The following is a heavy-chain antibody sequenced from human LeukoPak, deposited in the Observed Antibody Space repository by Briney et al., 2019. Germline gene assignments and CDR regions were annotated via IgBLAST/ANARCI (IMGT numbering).Heavy chain of an antibody. D-gene: IGHD3-3*01. CDR3: ARDVKDTIFGVVIVSWFDP. V-gene: IGHV1-46*01. CDR2: INPSGGST. Sequence: VASVKVSCKASGYTFTSYYMHWVRQAPGQGLEWMGIINPSGGSTSYAQKFQGRVTMTRDTSTSTVYMELSSLRSEDTAVYYCARDVKDTIFGVVIVSWFDPWGQGTLVTVSS. J-gene: IGHJ5*02. CDR1: GYTFTSYY.